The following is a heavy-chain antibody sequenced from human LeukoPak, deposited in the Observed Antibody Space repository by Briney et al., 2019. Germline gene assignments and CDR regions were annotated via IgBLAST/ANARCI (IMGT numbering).Heavy chain of an antibody. J-gene: IGHJ5*02. CDR2: IFYTGST. CDR3: ARKYPDHWFDP. CDR1: GGSITSGNYY. D-gene: IGHD6-6*01. V-gene: IGHV4-30-4*01. Sequence: SETLSLTCTVSGGSITSGNYYWRWIRQPPGTGLEWIGYIFYTGSTNYSPSLKSRVSISVDTFKNQFSLKLSSVTAADTAVYYCARKYPDHWFDPWGQGTLVTVSS.